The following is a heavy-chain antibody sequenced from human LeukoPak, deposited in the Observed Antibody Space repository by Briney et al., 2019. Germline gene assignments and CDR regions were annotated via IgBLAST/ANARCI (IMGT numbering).Heavy chain of an antibody. CDR1: GFSFSNYG. J-gene: IGHJ4*02. CDR2: ISYDGSNE. D-gene: IGHD3-3*01. CDR3: VKGYYDFDY. V-gene: IGHV3-30*18. Sequence: GGSLRLSCTASGFSFSNYGMHWVRQPPGKGLEWITVISYDGSNEYYADSVKGRFTISRDNSKITLYLQMNSLRAEDTAVYYCVKGYYDFDYWGQGTLVTVSS.